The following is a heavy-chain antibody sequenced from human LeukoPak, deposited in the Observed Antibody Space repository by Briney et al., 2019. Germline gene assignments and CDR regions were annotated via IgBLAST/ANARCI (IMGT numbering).Heavy chain of an antibody. J-gene: IGHJ5*02. D-gene: IGHD6-13*01. CDR3: ARLQGQLVQYNWFDP. CDR2: ISAYNGNT. CDR1: GYTFTSYG. Sequence: ASVTVSCKASGYTFTSYGISWVRQAPGQGLEWMGWISAYNGNTNYAQKLQGRVTMTTDTSTSTAYMELRSLRSDDTAVYYCARLQGQLVQYNWFDPWGQGTLVTVSS. V-gene: IGHV1-18*01.